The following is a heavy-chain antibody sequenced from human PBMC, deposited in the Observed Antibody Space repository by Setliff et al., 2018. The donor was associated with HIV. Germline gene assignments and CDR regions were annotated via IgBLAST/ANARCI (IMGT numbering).Heavy chain of an antibody. J-gene: IGHJ4*02. Sequence: SGPTLVNPTQTLTLTCAFSGFSLTTSAVGVGWIRQPPGKALEWLALIYWDDDKRNRSSLKSRLTITKDTSKNQVVLTMTNMDPVDTATYYCAHSLYCSSSNCSGLLFDYWGQGTLVTVSS. CDR1: GFSLTTSAVG. D-gene: IGHD2-2*01. CDR2: IYWDDDK. CDR3: AHSLYCSSSNCSGLLFDY. V-gene: IGHV2-5*02.